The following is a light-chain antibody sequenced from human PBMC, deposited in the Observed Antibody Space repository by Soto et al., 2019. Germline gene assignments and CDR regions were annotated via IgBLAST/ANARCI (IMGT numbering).Light chain of an antibody. CDR3: CSYAGSSRV. J-gene: IGLJ2*01. Sequence: ALTQPASVSGSPGQSITISCTGTSSDVGSYNLVSWYQQHPGKAPKLMIYEGSKRPSGVSNRFSGSKSGNTASLTISGLQAEDEADYYCCSYAGSSRVFGGGTKLTVL. V-gene: IGLV2-23*01. CDR1: SSDVGSYNL. CDR2: EGS.